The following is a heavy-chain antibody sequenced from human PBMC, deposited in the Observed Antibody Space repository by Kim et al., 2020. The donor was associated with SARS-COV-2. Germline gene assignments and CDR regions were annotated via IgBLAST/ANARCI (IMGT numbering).Heavy chain of an antibody. CDR2: INNSGRT. CDR1: GGSISSGSDY. V-gene: IGHV4-61*02. D-gene: IGHD1-26*01. J-gene: IGHJ5*02. Sequence: SETLSLTCTVSGGSISSGSDYWSWIRQPAGKGLTWKGLINNSGRTNYTPALKSRVTISVETSKNPFSLKLSSVTAADTAVYYCARREGATTGYNWFDPWGQGTLVTVSS. CDR3: ARREGATTGYNWFDP.